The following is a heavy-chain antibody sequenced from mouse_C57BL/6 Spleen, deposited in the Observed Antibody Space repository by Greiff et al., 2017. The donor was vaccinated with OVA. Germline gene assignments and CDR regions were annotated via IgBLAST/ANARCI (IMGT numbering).Heavy chain of an antibody. CDR1: GYTSTSYT. CDR3: ARKDGNWYFDV. Sequence: VQLQQSGAELARPGASVKMSCKASGYTSTSYTMHWVKQRPGQGLEWIGYINPSSGYTKYNQKFKDKATLTADKSSSTAYMQLSSLTSEDSAVYYCARKDGNWYFDVWGTGTTVTVSS. V-gene: IGHV1-4*01. J-gene: IGHJ1*03. D-gene: IGHD2-1*01. CDR2: INPSSGYT.